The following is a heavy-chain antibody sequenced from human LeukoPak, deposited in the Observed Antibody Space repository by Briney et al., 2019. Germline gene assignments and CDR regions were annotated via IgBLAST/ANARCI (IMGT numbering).Heavy chain of an antibody. J-gene: IGHJ4*02. CDR3: AKDAAPMTTVTHYFDY. Sequence: GGSLRLSCAASGFTFDDYGMSWVRQAPGKGLEWVSGINWNGGSTGYADSVKGRFTISRDNAKNSLYLQMNSLRAEDTALYYCAKDAAPMTTVTHYFDYWGQGTLVTVSS. CDR1: GFTFDDYG. D-gene: IGHD4-17*01. V-gene: IGHV3-20*04. CDR2: INWNGGST.